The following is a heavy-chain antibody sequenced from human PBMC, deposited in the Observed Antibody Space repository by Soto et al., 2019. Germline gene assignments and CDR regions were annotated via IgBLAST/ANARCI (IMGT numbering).Heavy chain of an antibody. V-gene: IGHV3-23*01. D-gene: IGHD3-16*02. CDR2: ISGSGGST. CDR3: AKGLDIWGSYRYVAFDI. Sequence: PGGSLRLSCAASGFTFSSYAMSWVRQAPGKGQEWVSAISGSGGSTYYADSVKGRFTVSRDNSKNTLYLQMSSLRAEDTAVYYCAKGLDIWGSYRYVAFDIWGQGTMVTVSS. J-gene: IGHJ3*02. CDR1: GFTFSSYA.